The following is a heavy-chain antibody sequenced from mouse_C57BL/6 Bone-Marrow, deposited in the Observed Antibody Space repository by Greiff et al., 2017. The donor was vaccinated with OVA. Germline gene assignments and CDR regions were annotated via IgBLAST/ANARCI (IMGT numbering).Heavy chain of an antibody. CDR3: TGGVVDYYAMDY. D-gene: IGHD1-1*01. CDR2: IRLKSDNYAT. Sequence: EVKLVESGGGLVQPGGSMKLSCVVSGFTFSNYWMNWVRQSPEKGLEWVVQIRLKSDNYATHYAESLKGKFSISRDDSKRSVYLQMNNLRAENTGIYYCTGGVVDYYAMDYWGQGTSVTVSS. CDR1: GFTFSNYW. V-gene: IGHV6-3*01. J-gene: IGHJ4*01.